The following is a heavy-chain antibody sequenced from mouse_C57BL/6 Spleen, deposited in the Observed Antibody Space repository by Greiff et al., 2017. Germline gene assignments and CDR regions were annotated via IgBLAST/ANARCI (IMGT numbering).Heavy chain of an antibody. J-gene: IGHJ2*01. D-gene: IGHD4-1*01. CDR3: ARGNWEGYFDY. CDR2: IWSGGST. CDR1: GFSLTSYG. V-gene: IGHV2-2*01. Sequence: QVQLQQSGPGLVQPSQSLSITCTVSGFSLTSYGVHWVRQSPGKGLEWLGVIWSGGSTDYNAAFISRLSISKDNSKSQVFFKMNSLQADDTALYYCARGNWEGYFDYWGQGTTLTVSS.